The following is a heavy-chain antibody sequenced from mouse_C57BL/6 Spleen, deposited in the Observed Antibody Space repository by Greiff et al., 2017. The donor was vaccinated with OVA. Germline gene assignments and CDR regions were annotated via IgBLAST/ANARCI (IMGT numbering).Heavy chain of an antibody. J-gene: IGHJ4*01. CDR3: AREGSYAMDY. CDR2: IYPGDGDT. V-gene: IGHV1-82*01. Sequence: VKLQESGPELVKPGASVKISCKASGYAFSSSWMNWVKQRPGKGLEWIGRIYPGDGDTNYNGKFKGKATLTADKSSSTAYMQLSSLTSEDSAVYFCAREGSYAMDYWGQGTSVTVSS. CDR1: GYAFSSSW.